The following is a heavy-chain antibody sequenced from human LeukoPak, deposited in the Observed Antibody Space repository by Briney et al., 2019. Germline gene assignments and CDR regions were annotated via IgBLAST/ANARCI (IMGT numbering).Heavy chain of an antibody. CDR2: ISYDGSNK. D-gene: IGHD3-22*01. Sequence: GGSLRLSCAASGFTFSSYGMHWVRQAPGKGLEWVAVISYDGSNKYYADSVKGRFTISRDNSKNTLYLQMNSLRAEDTAAYYCAKDITMIVVVPAIFHYGMDVWGQGTTVTVSS. V-gene: IGHV3-30*18. CDR1: GFTFSSYG. CDR3: AKDITMIVVVPAIFHYGMDV. J-gene: IGHJ6*02.